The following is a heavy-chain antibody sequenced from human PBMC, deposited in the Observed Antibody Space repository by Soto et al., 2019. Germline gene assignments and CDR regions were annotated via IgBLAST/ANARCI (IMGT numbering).Heavy chain of an antibody. J-gene: IGHJ4*02. CDR3: VRGRKFSSGLFDSYFDY. CDR2: ISFDGNNK. D-gene: IGHD6-19*01. Sequence: QVQLVESGGGVVQPGRSLRLSCTASGFPFMNYAMHWVRQAPGKGLEWVALISFDGNNKFYADSVKGRFTISRDTSNNTLYLHMSNLRVEDSAIVYCVRGRKFSSGLFDSYFDYWGQGTPVIVSS. CDR1: GFPFMNYA. V-gene: IGHV3-30-3*01.